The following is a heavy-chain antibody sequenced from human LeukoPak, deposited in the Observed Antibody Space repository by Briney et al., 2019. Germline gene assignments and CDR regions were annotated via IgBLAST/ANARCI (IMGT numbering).Heavy chain of an antibody. D-gene: IGHD3-10*01. CDR2: FSLDTDRI. CDR3: TKDITPGGAAV. Sequence: PGRSLRLSCVASGLTLDRYAMHWVRQGPGKGLEWVAGFSLDTDRIDYADSVRGRFTVSKDDAKKTLYLQMNNLRTEDTALYYCTKDITPGGAAVWGQGTTVTVSS. J-gene: IGHJ6*02. V-gene: IGHV3-9*01. CDR1: GLTLDRYA.